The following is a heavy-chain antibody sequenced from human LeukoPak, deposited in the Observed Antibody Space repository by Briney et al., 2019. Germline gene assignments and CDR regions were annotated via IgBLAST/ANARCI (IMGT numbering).Heavy chain of an antibody. D-gene: IGHD3-10*01. J-gene: IGHJ5*02. CDR2: IYYSGST. V-gene: IGHV4-61*01. Sequence: ETLSLTCTVSGGSVSSGSYYWSWIRQPPGKGLEWIGYIYYSGSTNYNPSLKSRVTISVDTSKNQFSLKLSSVTAADTAVYYCARRSYGSGGWFDPWGQGTLVTVSS. CDR1: GGSVSSGSYY. CDR3: ARRSYGSGGWFDP.